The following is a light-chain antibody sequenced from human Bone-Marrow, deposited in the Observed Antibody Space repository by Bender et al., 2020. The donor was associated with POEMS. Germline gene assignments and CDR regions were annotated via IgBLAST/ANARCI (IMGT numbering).Light chain of an antibody. CDR2: SSH. Sequence: QSVLTQPPSASGTPGQRVTISCSGGSSNIGAHAVNWYQHLPGTAPKLLIYSSHRRPSEVPDRFSGSRSGTSASLAISGLQSADEADYYCAAWDDSLDGLWVFGGGTRLTVL. CDR3: AAWDDSLDGLWV. CDR1: SSNIGAHA. V-gene: IGLV1-44*01. J-gene: IGLJ3*02.